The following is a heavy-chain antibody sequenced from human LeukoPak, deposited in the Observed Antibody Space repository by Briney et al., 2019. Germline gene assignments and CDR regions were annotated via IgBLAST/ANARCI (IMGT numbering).Heavy chain of an antibody. V-gene: IGHV1-18*01. Sequence: ASVTVSCTASGSTFTFYGISWVRQAPGQGLEWMGWISAYNGNTNYSQKLQGRVTMTTDTSTSTAYMELRSLRSDDTAVYYCARYYDILTGYIDYWGQGTLVTVSS. CDR2: ISAYNGNT. D-gene: IGHD3-9*01. CDR3: ARYYDILTGYIDY. J-gene: IGHJ4*02. CDR1: GSTFTFYG.